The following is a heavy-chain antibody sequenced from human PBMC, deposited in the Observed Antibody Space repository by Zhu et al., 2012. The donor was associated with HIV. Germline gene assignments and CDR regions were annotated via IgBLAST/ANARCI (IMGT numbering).Heavy chain of an antibody. V-gene: IGHV3-23*01. CDR1: GFTFSTYS. CDR2: ISGSGGKT. Sequence: EVRLLESGGDLVQPGGSLRLSCAASGFTFSTYSMSWVRQAPGKGLEWVSIISGSGGKTDYADSVEGRFTISRDNSNNILYLQMNDLRAEDTALYYCAKALHLVVESALPRDAFDIWGQGTVVTVLQ. CDR3: AKALHLVVESALPRDAFDI. J-gene: IGHJ3*02. D-gene: IGHD2-21*02.